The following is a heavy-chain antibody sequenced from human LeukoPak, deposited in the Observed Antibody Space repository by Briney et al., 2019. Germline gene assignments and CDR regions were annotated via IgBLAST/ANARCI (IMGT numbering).Heavy chain of an antibody. J-gene: IGHJ6*02. D-gene: IGHD3-22*01. V-gene: IGHV3-30-3*01. CDR2: ISYDGNIK. Sequence: GGSLRLSCAASGCTFSSYAIHWVRQAPGKGLEWVAVISYDGNIKYYADSVKGRFTISRDNAKNTLYLQMNSLRAEDTAVYYCAREPRTMIVGPLYGMDVWGQGTTVTVSS. CDR3: AREPRTMIVGPLYGMDV. CDR1: GCTFSSYA.